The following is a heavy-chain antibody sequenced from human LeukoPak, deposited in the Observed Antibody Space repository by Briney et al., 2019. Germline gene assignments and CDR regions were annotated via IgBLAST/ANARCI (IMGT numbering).Heavy chain of an antibody. CDR1: GFTFSSYE. J-gene: IGHJ4*02. CDR2: ISSSGSTI. V-gene: IGHV3-48*03. D-gene: IGHD6-19*01. CDR3: ARGDSSGWSAYFDY. Sequence: GGSLRLSCAASGFTFSSYEMNWVRQASGKGLEWVSYISSSGSTIYYTDSVKGRFTISRDNAKNSLYLQMNSLRAEDTAVYYCARGDSSGWSAYFDYWGQGTLVTVSS.